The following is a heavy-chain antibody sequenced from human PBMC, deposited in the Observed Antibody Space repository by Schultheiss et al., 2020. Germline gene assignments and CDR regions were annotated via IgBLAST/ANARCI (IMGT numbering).Heavy chain of an antibody. CDR2: IVVGSGNT. CDR3: AVSSSSYRNNWFDP. J-gene: IGHJ5*02. CDR1: GFTFTSSA. V-gene: IGHV1-58*02. Sequence: SVKVSCKASGFTFTSSAMQWVRQARGQRLEWIGWIVVGSGNTNYAQKFQERVTITRDMSTSTAYMELSSLRSEDTAVYYCAVSSSSYRNNWFDPWGKGTLVTVSS. D-gene: IGHD6-6*01.